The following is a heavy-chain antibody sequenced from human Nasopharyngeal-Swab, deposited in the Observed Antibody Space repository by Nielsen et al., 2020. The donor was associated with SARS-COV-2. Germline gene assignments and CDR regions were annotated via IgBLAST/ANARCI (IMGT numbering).Heavy chain of an antibody. V-gene: IGHV3-49*03. CDR3: TRAGYSSGWAFDY. J-gene: IGHJ4*02. D-gene: IGHD6-19*01. CDR1: GFTFGDYA. CDR2: IRSKAYGGTP. Sequence: GESLKISCTASGFTFGDYAMSWFRQAPGKGLEWVGFIRSKAYGGTPEYAASVKGRFTISRDDSKSIAYLQMNSLKTEDTAVYYCTRAGYSSGWAFDYWGQGTLVTVSS.